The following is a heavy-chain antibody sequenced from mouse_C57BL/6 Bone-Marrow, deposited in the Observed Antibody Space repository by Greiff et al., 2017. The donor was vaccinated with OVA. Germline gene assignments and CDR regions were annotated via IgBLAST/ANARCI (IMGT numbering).Heavy chain of an antibody. CDR3: AKRITTVRDYAMDY. J-gene: IGHJ4*01. CDR1: GFTFSDYG. D-gene: IGHD1-1*01. CDR2: ISSGSSAI. Sequence: EVKVVESGGGLVKPGGSLKLSCAASGFTFSDYGMHWVRQAPEKGLEWVAYISSGSSAIYYADTVKGRFTLSRDNAKNTLFLQMTSLRSEDTAMYYCAKRITTVRDYAMDYWGQGTSVTVSS. V-gene: IGHV5-17*01.